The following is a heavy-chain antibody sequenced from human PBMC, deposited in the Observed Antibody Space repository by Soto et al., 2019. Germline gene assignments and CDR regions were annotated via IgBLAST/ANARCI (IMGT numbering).Heavy chain of an antibody. V-gene: IGHV3-23*01. J-gene: IGHJ4*02. CDR2: ISGSGGST. CDR3: ARDPKSRNYFDY. Sequence: GGSLRLSCASSGFTFSSYAMSLVRQAPGKGLEWVSAISGSGGSTYYADSVKGRFTISRDNSKNTLYLQMNSLRAEDTAVYYCARDPKSRNYFDYWGQGTLVTVSS. CDR1: GFTFSSYA.